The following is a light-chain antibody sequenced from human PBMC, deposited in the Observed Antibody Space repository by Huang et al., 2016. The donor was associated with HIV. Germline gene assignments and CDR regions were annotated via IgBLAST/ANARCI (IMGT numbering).Light chain of an antibody. V-gene: IGKV1-39*01. Sequence: DIQMTQSPSSLSASVGDRVTITCRTSDNLANSLNWYQQQSGAAPVLLIYGASNLQTGVSSRFSGGGSGTDFTLTITNLRPEDFATYYCQQSHSTPHTFGQGTRLE. CDR1: DNLANS. J-gene: IGKJ2*01. CDR3: QQSHSTPHT. CDR2: GAS.